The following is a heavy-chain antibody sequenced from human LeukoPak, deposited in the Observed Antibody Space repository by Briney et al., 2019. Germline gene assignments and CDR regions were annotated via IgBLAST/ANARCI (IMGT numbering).Heavy chain of an antibody. V-gene: IGHV1-46*01. CDR2: INPSGGST. Sequence: GASVKVSCKASGYTFTSYYMHWVRQAPGQGLEWMGIINPSGGSTSYAQKFQGRVTMTRDTSTSTVYMELSSLRSEDTAVYYCALSSSPLRPDYWGQGTPVTVSS. J-gene: IGHJ4*02. CDR1: GYTFTSYY. D-gene: IGHD6-6*01. CDR3: ALSSSPLRPDY.